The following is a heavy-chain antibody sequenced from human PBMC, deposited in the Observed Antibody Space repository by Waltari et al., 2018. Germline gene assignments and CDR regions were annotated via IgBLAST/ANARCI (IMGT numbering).Heavy chain of an antibody. CDR1: GFTFSSYG. D-gene: IGHD4-17*01. CDR2: ISYDGSNK. CDR3: AKENYGGYGMDV. J-gene: IGHJ6*02. Sequence: QVQLVESGGGVVQPGRSLRLSCAASGFTFSSYGMHWVRQAPGKGLEWVAVISYDGSNKYYADSVKGRFTISRDNSKNTLYLQMNSLRAEDTAVYYCAKENYGGYGMDVWGQGTTVTVSS. V-gene: IGHV3-30*18.